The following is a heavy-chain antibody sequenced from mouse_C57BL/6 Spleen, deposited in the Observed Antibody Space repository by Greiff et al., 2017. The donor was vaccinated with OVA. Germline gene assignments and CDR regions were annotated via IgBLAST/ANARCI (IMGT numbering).Heavy chain of an antibody. Sequence: QVQLQQPGAELVMPGASVKLSCKASGYTFTSYWMHWVKQRPGQGLEWIGEIDPSDSDTNYNQKFKGKSTLTVDKSSSTAYMQLSSLTSEDSAVYYCAECPDYPYYFDYWGQGTPLTVSS. CDR2: IDPSDSDT. J-gene: IGHJ2*01. CDR3: AECPDYPYYFDY. CDR1: GYTFTSYW. D-gene: IGHD2-4*01. V-gene: IGHV1-69*01.